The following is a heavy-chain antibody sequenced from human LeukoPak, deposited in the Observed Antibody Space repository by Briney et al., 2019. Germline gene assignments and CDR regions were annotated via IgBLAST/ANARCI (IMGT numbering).Heavy chain of an antibody. Sequence: GGSLRLSCEASGFTFTDYSMHWVRQPPGKGLEWVGSISDTSFYIYYADSVRGRFTISRDNARTSLHLHMNSLRVEDTALYFCARSNPGGGTTQARAANFWGQGTLVTVSS. CDR2: ISDTSFYI. CDR3: ARSNPGGGTTQARAANF. D-gene: IGHD3-16*01. V-gene: IGHV3-21*01. J-gene: IGHJ4*02. CDR1: GFTFTDYS.